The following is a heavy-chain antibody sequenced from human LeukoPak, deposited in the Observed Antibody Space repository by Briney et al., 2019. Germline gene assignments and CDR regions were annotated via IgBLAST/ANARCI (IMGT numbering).Heavy chain of an antibody. CDR2: IKQSGSEK. Sequence: GGSLRLSCAASGFIFSSHWMTWVRQAPGKGLEWVASIKQSGSEKYYADSVKGRFTVSRDNAKNSLNLQMNSLSAGDTAVYYCARGPNYGDRMYFLVSWGQGTKVTVSS. V-gene: IGHV3-7*01. D-gene: IGHD4-17*01. CDR3: ARGPNYGDRMYFLVS. CDR1: GFIFSSHW. J-gene: IGHJ4*02.